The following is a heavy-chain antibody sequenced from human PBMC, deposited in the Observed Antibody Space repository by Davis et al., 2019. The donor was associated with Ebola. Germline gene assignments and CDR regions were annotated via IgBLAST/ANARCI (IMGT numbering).Heavy chain of an antibody. D-gene: IGHD5-24*01. CDR2: ISGSGSST. Sequence: GESLKISCAASGFTFSSYAMSWVRRAPGKGLEWVSTISGSGSSTYNADSVKGRFTISRDNSKNTLYLQMNSLRAEDTTVYYCAKGRRDAYDIDAFDIWGQGTKVTVSS. CDR3: AKGRRDAYDIDAFDI. J-gene: IGHJ3*02. CDR1: GFTFSSYA. V-gene: IGHV3-23*01.